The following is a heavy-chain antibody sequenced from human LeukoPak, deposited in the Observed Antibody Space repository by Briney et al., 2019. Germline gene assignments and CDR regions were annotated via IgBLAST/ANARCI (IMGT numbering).Heavy chain of an antibody. CDR2: IYYSGST. V-gene: IGHV4-39*01. J-gene: IGHJ4*02. Sequence: SETLSLTCTVSGGFISSSSYYWGWIRQPPGKGLEWIGSIYYSGSTYYNPSLKSRVTISVDTSKNQFSLKLSSVTAADTAVYYCARHDCSGGSCYYFDYWGQGTLVTVSS. CDR1: GGFISSSSYY. D-gene: IGHD2-15*01. CDR3: ARHDCSGGSCYYFDY.